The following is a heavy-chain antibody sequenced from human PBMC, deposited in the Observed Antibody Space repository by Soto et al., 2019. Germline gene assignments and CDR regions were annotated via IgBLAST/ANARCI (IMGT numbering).Heavy chain of an antibody. D-gene: IGHD3-3*01. CDR1: GGSISGDGHY. CDR2: ISYSGST. J-gene: IGHJ3*01. Sequence: QVQLQESGPGLVKPSQTMSLTCTVSGGSISGDGHYWNWVRQHPGKGLEWIAYISYSGSTFYNPSLKSRVTISIDTSKNQFALTLSSVTAADTAVYYCAKFGREAFDVWGQGTVVTVSS. CDR3: AKFGREAFDV. V-gene: IGHV4-31*03.